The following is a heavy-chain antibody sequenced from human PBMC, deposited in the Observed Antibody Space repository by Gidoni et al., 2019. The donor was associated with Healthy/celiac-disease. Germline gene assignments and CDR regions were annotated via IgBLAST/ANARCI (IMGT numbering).Heavy chain of an antibody. CDR1: GFTFSRYA. Sequence: EVQLLESGGGLVQPGGSLRLSCAASGFTFSRYAMGWVRQAPGKGLEGVSAISGSGGSTYYADSVKGRFTISRDNSKNTLYLQMNSLRAEDTAVYYCATSPSDFWSGYYYYMDVWGKGTTVTVSS. J-gene: IGHJ6*03. D-gene: IGHD3-3*01. V-gene: IGHV3-23*01. CDR3: ATSPSDFWSGYYYYMDV. CDR2: ISGSGGST.